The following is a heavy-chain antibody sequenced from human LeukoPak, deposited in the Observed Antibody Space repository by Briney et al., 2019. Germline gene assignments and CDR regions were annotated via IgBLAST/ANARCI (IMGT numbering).Heavy chain of an antibody. CDR1: GFTLSKYW. CDR2: INSDGSNI. D-gene: IGHD7-27*01. Sequence: GGSLRLSCAAAGFTLSKYWMNWVRHVPGKGLVWVSHINSDGSNIWYADSVKGRFTISRDNAKNSLYLQMDSLRPEDTAVYYCIRDGLGTSPYDLWGQGALVTVSS. V-gene: IGHV3-74*01. CDR3: IRDGLGTSPYDL. J-gene: IGHJ5*02.